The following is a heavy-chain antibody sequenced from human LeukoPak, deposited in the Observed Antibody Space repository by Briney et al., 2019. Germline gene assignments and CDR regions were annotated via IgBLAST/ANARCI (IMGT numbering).Heavy chain of an antibody. CDR3: AKLLVAVWFDP. CDR2: IIPIFGTA. V-gene: IGHV1-69*13. J-gene: IGHJ5*02. Sequence: APVKVSCKASGGTFGSYAISWVRQAPGQGLEWMGGIIPIFGTANYAQKFQGRVTITADESTSTAYMELSSLRSEDTAVYYCAKLLVAVWFDPWGQGTLVTVSS. D-gene: IGHD6-19*01. CDR1: GGTFGSYA.